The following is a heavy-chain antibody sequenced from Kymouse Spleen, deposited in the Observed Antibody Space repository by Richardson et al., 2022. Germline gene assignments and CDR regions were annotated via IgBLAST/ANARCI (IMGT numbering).Heavy chain of an antibody. V-gene: IGHV4-34*01. CDR2: INHSGST. Sequence: QVQLQQWGAGLLKPSETLSLTCAVYGGSFSGYYWSWIRQPPGKGLEWIGEINHSGSTNYNPSLKSRVTISVDTSKNQFSLKLSSVTAADTAVYYCASYSGSHFDYWGQGTLVTVSS. J-gene: IGHJ4*02. CDR3: ASYSGSHFDY. D-gene: IGHD1-26*01. CDR1: GGSFSGYY.